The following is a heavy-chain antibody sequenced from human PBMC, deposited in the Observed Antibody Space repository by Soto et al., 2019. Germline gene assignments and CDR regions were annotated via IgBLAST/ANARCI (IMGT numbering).Heavy chain of an antibody. CDR3: AVRITMVRGVIIPNLILDY. CDR1: GYTFTSYY. D-gene: IGHD3-10*01. V-gene: IGHV1-46*03. Sequence: ASVKVSCKASGYTFTSYYMHWVRQAPGQGLEWMGIINPSGGSTSYAQKFQGRVTMTRDTSTSTVYMELSSLRSEDTAVYYCAVRITMVRGVIIPNLILDYWGQGTLVTVSS. CDR2: INPSGGST. J-gene: IGHJ4*02.